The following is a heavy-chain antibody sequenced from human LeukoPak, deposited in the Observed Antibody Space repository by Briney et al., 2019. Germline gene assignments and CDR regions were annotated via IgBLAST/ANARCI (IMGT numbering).Heavy chain of an antibody. V-gene: IGHV3-48*04. Sequence: GGSLRLSCAASGFIFSSYSMNWVRQAPGKGLERVSYVSSSSSTIYYADSVKGRFTISRDNAKNSLYLQMNSLRAEDTAVYYCARRGSNWSFDYWGQGTLVTVSS. CDR1: GFIFSSYS. CDR3: ARRGSNWSFDY. D-gene: IGHD4-11*01. J-gene: IGHJ4*02. CDR2: VSSSSSTI.